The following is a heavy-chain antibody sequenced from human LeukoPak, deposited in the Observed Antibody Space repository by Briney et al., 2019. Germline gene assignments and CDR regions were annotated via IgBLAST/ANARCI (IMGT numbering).Heavy chain of an antibody. CDR2: IIPIFGTA. CDR3: AIIYLYYDILTGYHPPQYFQH. V-gene: IGHV1-69*01. Sequence: GSSVKVSCKASGGTFSSYAISWVRQAPGQGLEWVGGIIPIFGTANYAQKFQGRATITADESTSTAYMELSSLRSEDTAVYYCAIIYLYYDILTGYHPPQYFQHWGQGTLVTVSS. J-gene: IGHJ1*01. D-gene: IGHD3-9*01. CDR1: GGTFSSYA.